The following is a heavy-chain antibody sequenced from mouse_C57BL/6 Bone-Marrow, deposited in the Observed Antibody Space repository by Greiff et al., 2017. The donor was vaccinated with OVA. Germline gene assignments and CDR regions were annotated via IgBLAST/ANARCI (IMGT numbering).Heavy chain of an antibody. CDR1: GYAFTNYL. Sequence: QVQLQQSGAELVRPGTSVKVSCKASGYAFTNYLIEWVKQRPGQGLEWIGVINPGSGGTNYNEKFKGKATLTADKSSSTAYMQLSSLTSEDSAVYFCARSRGIPDRIWPGYYAMDYWGQGTSVTVSS. CDR2: INPGSGGT. CDR3: ARSRGIPDRIWPGYYAMDY. D-gene: IGHD1-1*02. V-gene: IGHV1-54*01. J-gene: IGHJ4*01.